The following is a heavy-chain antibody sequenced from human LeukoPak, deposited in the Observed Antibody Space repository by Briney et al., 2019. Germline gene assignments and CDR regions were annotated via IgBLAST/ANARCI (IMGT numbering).Heavy chain of an antibody. CDR3: AKDARRYSGWYFFDH. Sequence: PGGSQRLSCVASGFIFSYLTMGWVRQAPGKGVEWVSVNSDSGGTTYYTDSIQGRSTISRDNSRQTLYRQMNRLRGDETAVYYCAKDARRYSGWYFFDHWGQGTLVTVSS. V-gene: IGHV3-23*01. CDR2: NSDSGGTT. CDR1: GFIFSYLT. J-gene: IGHJ4*02. D-gene: IGHD6-19*01.